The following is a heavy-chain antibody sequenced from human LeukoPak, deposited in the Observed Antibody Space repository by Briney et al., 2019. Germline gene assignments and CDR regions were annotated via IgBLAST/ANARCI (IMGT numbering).Heavy chain of an antibody. D-gene: IGHD3-3*01. Sequence: PSETLSLTCTVSGGSISSYYWSWIRQPPGKGLEWIGYIYTSGSTNYNPSLKSRVTISVDTSKNQFSLKLSSVTAADTAVYCCARHAQYYDFWSGSSNNWFDPWGQGTLVTVSS. V-gene: IGHV4-4*09. CDR2: IYTSGST. CDR1: GGSISSYY. CDR3: ARHAQYYDFWSGSSNNWFDP. J-gene: IGHJ5*02.